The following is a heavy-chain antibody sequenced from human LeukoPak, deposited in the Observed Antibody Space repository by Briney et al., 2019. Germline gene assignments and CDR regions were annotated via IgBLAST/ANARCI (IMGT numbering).Heavy chain of an antibody. V-gene: IGHV4-28*06. J-gene: IGHJ4*02. D-gene: IGHD6-19*01. Sequence: SETLSLTCAVPGYSISSTNWWGWIRQPPGKGREGIGYIYYTGNNNYNPSLKSRVTMSVDTSKNQFSLNLSSVTALDTAVYYCARTFLGYSTGWYFDYWGQGTLVTVSS. CDR1: GYSISSTNW. CDR3: ARTFLGYSTGWYFDY. CDR2: IYYTGNN.